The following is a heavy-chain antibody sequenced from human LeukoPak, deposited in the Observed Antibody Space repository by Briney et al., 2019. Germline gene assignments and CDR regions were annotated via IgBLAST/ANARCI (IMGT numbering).Heavy chain of an antibody. D-gene: IGHD3-10*01. Sequence: ASVKVSCKTTGYTFTDYYMHWVRQAPGQGLEWMGGINPNTGGTNYAQNFQGRVTMTRDTSTTTVYMELSSLKSDDTAVYHCARGNNYGSGSLFYGWGQGTLVTVSS. CDR3: ARGNNYGSGSLFYG. CDR2: INPNTGGT. V-gene: IGHV1-2*02. CDR1: GYTFTDYY. J-gene: IGHJ4*02.